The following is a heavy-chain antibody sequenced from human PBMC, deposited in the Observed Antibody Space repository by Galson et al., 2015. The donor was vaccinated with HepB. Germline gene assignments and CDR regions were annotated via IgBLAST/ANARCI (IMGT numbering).Heavy chain of an antibody. Sequence: SVKVSCKASGYTFTCYDINWVRQATGQGLEWMGWMNPNSGNTGYAQKFQGRVTMTRNTSISTAYMELSSLRSEDTAVYYCARGQGGSYYFQHWGQGTLVTVSS. CDR1: GYTFTCYD. D-gene: IGHD1-26*01. CDR3: ARGQGGSYYFQH. CDR2: MNPNSGNT. J-gene: IGHJ1*01. V-gene: IGHV1-8*01.